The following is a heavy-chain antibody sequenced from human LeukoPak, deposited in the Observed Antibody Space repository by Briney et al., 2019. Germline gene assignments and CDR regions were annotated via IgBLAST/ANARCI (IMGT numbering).Heavy chain of an antibody. CDR3: ARESYSSSTSCYNGIDY. D-gene: IGHD2-2*02. CDR1: GFTFSSYS. CDR2: ISSSSSYI. J-gene: IGHJ4*02. Sequence: MSGGSLRLSCAASGFTFSSYSMNWISQAPGKGLEWVSSISSSSSYIYYADSVKGRFTISRDNAKKSPYLQMNSLRAEDTAVYYCARESYSSSTSCYNGIDYWGQGTLVTVSS. V-gene: IGHV3-21*01.